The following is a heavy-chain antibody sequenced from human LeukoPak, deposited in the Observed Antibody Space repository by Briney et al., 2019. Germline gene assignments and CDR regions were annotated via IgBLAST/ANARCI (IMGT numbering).Heavy chain of an antibody. Sequence: GASVKVSCKVSGYTLTELSMHWVRQAPGKGLGWMGGFDPEDGETIYAQKFQGRVTMTEDTSTDTAYMELSSLRSEDTAVYYCATANGAVAGNFDYWGQGTLVTVSS. CDR3: ATANGAVAGNFDY. J-gene: IGHJ4*02. CDR2: FDPEDGET. CDR1: GYTLTELS. V-gene: IGHV1-24*01. D-gene: IGHD6-19*01.